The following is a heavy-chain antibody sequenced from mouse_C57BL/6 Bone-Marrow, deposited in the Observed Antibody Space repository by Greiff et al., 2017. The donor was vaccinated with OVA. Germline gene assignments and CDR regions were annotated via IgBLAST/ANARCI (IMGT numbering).Heavy chain of an antibody. D-gene: IGHD3-3*01. J-gene: IGHJ4*01. CDR2: INPNNGGT. Sequence: EVQLQQSGPELVKPGASVKISCKASGYTFTDYYMNWVKQSHGKSLEWIGDINPNNGGTSYNQKFKGKATLTVDKSSSTAYMELRSLTSEDSAVYYCARRADAMDYWGQGTSVTVS. CDR1: GYTFTDYY. V-gene: IGHV1-26*01. CDR3: ARRADAMDY.